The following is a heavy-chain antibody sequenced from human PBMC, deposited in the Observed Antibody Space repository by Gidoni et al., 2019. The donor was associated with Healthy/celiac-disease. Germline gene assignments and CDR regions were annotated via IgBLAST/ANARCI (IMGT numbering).Heavy chain of an antibody. J-gene: IGHJ5*02. CDR1: GGSFSGHY. CDR3: ARGGLANWFDP. CDR2: INHNGST. V-gene: IGHV4-34*01. Sequence: QVQLQQWGAGLLMPSETLSLPCAVYGGSFSGHYWSWIRHPPGKGLEWIGEINHNGSTNYNPTLKSRVTISVDTSKNQFSLKLSSVTAADTAVYYCARGGLANWFDPWGQGTLVTVSS.